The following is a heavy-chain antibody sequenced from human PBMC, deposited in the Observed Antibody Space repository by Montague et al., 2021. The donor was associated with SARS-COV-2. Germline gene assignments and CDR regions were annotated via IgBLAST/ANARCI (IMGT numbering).Heavy chain of an antibody. J-gene: IGHJ4*02. CDR2: IHHSGIA. D-gene: IGHD6-19*01. CDR3: ARGVFTVGGTSFDY. CDR1: VGSFSGFY. Sequence: SETLSLTCAVSVGSFSGFYWTWTRQPPAKGLAWGGEIHHSGIATYNPSLETRVSMTVGTSKKEFSLRLYSVTGADTAVYFCARGVFTVGGTSFDYWGPG. V-gene: IGHV4-34*01.